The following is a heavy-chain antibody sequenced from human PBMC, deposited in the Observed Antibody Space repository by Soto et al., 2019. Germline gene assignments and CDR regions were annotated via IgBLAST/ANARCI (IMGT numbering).Heavy chain of an antibody. Sequence: GGSLRLSCAASGFIFSTYDIPWVRQAPGKGLEWVAVISDDGSNKYYADSVKGRFTISRDNSRNTLYLQMNSLRAEDTAVYYCARCRADYYYYYGMNVWGKGTTVTVSS. CDR3: ARCRADYYYYYGMNV. D-gene: IGHD4-17*01. V-gene: IGHV3-30*03. J-gene: IGHJ6*04. CDR1: GFIFSTYD. CDR2: ISDDGSNK.